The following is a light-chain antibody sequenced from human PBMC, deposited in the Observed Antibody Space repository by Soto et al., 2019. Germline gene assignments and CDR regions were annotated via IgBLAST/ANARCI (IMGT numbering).Light chain of an antibody. CDR1: QSVSSY. V-gene: IGKV3-11*01. J-gene: IGKJ1*01. CDR2: DAS. CDR3: HQTYNIPWT. Sequence: EIVLKHSPATLSLYPGERATLSCRASQSVSSYLAWYQQKPGQAPRLLIYDASNRATGIPARFSGSGSGTDFTLTISSLQPEDFATYWCHQTYNIPWTFGQGTKVDIK.